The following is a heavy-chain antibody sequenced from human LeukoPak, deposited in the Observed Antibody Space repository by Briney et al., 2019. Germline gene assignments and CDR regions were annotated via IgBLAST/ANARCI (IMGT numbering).Heavy chain of an antibody. CDR2: INPNTGDT. CDR3: ASYPRYMSSPPFDY. Sequence: ASVKVSCKASGYTFTGQYMYWVRQAPGQGREWMGWINPNTGDTNYAQNFQGRVAMTRDTTISTAYMELSRLTSDDTAVYYCASYPRYMSSPPFDYWGQGTLVTVSS. J-gene: IGHJ4*02. CDR1: GYTFTGQY. D-gene: IGHD5-12*01. V-gene: IGHV1-2*02.